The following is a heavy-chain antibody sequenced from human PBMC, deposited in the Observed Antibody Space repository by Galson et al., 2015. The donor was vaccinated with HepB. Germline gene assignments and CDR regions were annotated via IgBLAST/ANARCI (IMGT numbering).Heavy chain of an antibody. CDR1: GFTFSNVW. V-gene: IGHV3-15*07. J-gene: IGHJ4*02. CDR2: IKSKTDGGTT. D-gene: IGHD3-22*01. Sequence: SLRLSCAASGFTFSNVWMNWVRQAPGKGLEWVGRIKSKTDGGTTDYAAPVKGRFTISRDDSKNTLYLQMNSLKTEDTAVYYCTTDFTYYYDSSCSLRVDYWGQGTLVTVSS. CDR3: TTDFTYYYDSSCSLRVDY.